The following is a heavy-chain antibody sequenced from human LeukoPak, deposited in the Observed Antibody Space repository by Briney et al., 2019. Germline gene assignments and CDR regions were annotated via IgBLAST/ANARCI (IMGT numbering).Heavy chain of an antibody. J-gene: IGHJ6*03. D-gene: IGHD2-15*01. CDR2: IYYSGST. CDR3: ARTTEGYCSGGSCYYYYYYMDV. V-gene: IGHV4-39*01. Sequence: KASETLSLTCTVSGGSISSSSYYWGWIRQPPGKGLEWIGSIYYSGSTYYNPSLKSRVTISVDTSKNQFSLKLSSVTAADTAVYYCARTTEGYCSGGSCYYYYYYMDVWGKGTTVTVSS. CDR1: GGSISSSSYY.